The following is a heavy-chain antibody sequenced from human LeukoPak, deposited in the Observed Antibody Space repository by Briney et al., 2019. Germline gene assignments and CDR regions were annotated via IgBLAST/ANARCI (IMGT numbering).Heavy chain of an antibody. V-gene: IGHV1-2*02. CDR2: INPNSGGT. CDR1: GYTFTGYY. CDR3: ARDGDENSSSWSWFDP. J-gene: IGHJ5*02. Sequence: ASVKVSCKASGYTFTGYYMHWVRQAPGQGLEWMGWINPNSGGTNYAQKFQGRVTMTRDTSTSTVYMELSSLRSEDTAVYYCARDGDENSSSWSWFDPWGQRTLVAVSS. D-gene: IGHD6-13*01.